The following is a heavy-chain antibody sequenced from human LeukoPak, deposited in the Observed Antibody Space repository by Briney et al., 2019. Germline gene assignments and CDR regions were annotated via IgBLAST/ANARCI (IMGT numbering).Heavy chain of an antibody. CDR3: ARDLRHDYYYYYGMDV. J-gene: IGHJ6*02. D-gene: IGHD3-3*01. CDR1: GGSIGSYY. CDR2: IYYSGST. Sequence: SETLSLTCTVSGGSIGSYYWSWIRQPPGKGLEWIGYIYYSGSTNYNPSLKSRVAISVDTSKNQFSLNLSSVTAADTAVYYCARDLRHDYYYYYGMDVWGQGTTVTVSS. V-gene: IGHV4-59*08.